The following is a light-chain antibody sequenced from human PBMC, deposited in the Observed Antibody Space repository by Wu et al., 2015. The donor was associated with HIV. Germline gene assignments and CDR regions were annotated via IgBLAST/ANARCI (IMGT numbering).Light chain of an antibody. V-gene: IGKV3-15*01. CDR1: QSVTSD. CDR2: GAS. Sequence: EIVMTQSPATLSVSPGERATLSCRASQSVTSDLAWYQQKPGQAPRLLIYGASTRATGIPAKFSGSGSGTEFTLTISSMQSEDFAVYYCQQYYNWPPLTFGGGTKVEDQT. CDR3: QQYYNWPPLT. J-gene: IGKJ4*01.